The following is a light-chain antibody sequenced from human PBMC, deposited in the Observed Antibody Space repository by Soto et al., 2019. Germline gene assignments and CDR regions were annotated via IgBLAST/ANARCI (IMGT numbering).Light chain of an antibody. CDR2: SNN. Sequence: QSVLTQPPSASGTPGQRVTISCSGSYSNIGSNTGNWYQQLPGTAPKVLIYSNNQRPSGVPDRFSGSKSGTSASLAISGLQSEDEADYYCAAWDDSLNGPVFGGGTKVTVL. CDR1: YSNIGSNT. V-gene: IGLV1-44*01. J-gene: IGLJ3*02. CDR3: AAWDDSLNGPV.